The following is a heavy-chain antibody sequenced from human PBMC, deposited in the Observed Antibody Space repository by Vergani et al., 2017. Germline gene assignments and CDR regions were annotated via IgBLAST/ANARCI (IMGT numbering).Heavy chain of an antibody. V-gene: IGHV4-39*01. CDR2: IYYSGST. D-gene: IGHD3-3*01. CDR3: ARVLEWLSYYYYMDV. Sequence: QVQLQESGPGLVKPSETLSLTCTVSGGSISSSSYYWGWIRQPPGKGLEWIGSIYYSGSTYYNPSLKSRVTISVDTSKNQFSLKLSSVTAADTAVYYCARVLEWLSYYYYMDVWGKGTTVTVSS. CDR1: GGSISSSSYY. J-gene: IGHJ6*03.